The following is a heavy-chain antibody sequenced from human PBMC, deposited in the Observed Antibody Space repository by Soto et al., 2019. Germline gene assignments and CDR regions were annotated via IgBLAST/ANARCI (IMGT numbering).Heavy chain of an antibody. Sequence: QVQLQESGPGLVKPSETLSLTCTVSGGSITSYYWSWIRQPPGKGLEWIGYIYFSGRANYHPSLKSRVTISVDTSKNQFSLNLSSVTAADTAVYYCARRYSGYGDYWGQGTLVTVSS. CDR3: ARRYSGYGDY. V-gene: IGHV4-59*08. J-gene: IGHJ4*02. D-gene: IGHD5-12*01. CDR1: GGSITSYY. CDR2: IYFSGRA.